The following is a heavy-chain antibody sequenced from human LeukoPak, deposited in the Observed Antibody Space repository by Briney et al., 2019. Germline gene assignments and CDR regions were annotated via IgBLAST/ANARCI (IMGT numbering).Heavy chain of an antibody. J-gene: IGHJ6*02. Sequence: PGGSLRLSCAASGFTFSSYAMHWVRQAPGKGLEWVAVISYDGSNKYYADSVKGRFTISRDNSKNMLYLQMNSLRAEDTAVYYCPRGVSYYDSSGYPYYGMDVWGQGTTVTVSS. V-gene: IGHV3-30-3*01. CDR3: PRGVSYYDSSGYPYYGMDV. CDR2: ISYDGSNK. D-gene: IGHD3-22*01. CDR1: GFTFSSYA.